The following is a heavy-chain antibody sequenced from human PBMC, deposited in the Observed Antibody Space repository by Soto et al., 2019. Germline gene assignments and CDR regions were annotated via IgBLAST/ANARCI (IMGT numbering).Heavy chain of an antibody. Sequence: QVQLVESGGGVVQPGRSLRLSCAASGFTFSSYGMHWVRQAPGKGLEWVAVISYDGSNKYYADSVKGRFTISRDNSKNTLYLQMNSLRAEDTAVYYCAKDFGGDWFDPWGQGTLVTVSS. CDR2: ISYDGSNK. V-gene: IGHV3-30*18. CDR3: AKDFGGDWFDP. J-gene: IGHJ5*02. CDR1: GFTFSSYG. D-gene: IGHD3-10*01.